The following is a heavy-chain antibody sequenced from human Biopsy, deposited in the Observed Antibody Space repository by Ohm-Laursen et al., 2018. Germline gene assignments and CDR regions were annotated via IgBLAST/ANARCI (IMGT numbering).Heavy chain of an antibody. J-gene: IGHJ4*02. CDR3: ARKSFYESGGFDY. CDR2: SKPNHNT. V-gene: IGHV1-2*02. Sequence: GSSVKVSCKTSGYTFNDYYIHWVRQAPGQGLEWMGWSKPNHNTKYAEKFQDRVTLTRDTTTGTAYMELSSLRRDDTATYYCARKSFYESGGFDYWGQGTLVSVS. D-gene: IGHD3-22*01. CDR1: GYTFNDYY.